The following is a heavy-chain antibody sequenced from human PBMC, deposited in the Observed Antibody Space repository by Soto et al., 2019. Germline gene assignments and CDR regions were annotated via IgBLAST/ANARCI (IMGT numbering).Heavy chain of an antibody. J-gene: IGHJ4*02. Sequence: PSETLSLTCAVYGGSFSGYYWSWIRQPPGKGLEWIGEINHSGSTNYNPSLKSRVTIPVDTSKNQFSLKLSSVTAADTAVYYCARAKLRSLDYRGQGTLVTVSS. CDR1: GGSFSGYY. D-gene: IGHD3-3*01. V-gene: IGHV4-34*01. CDR3: ARAKLRSLDY. CDR2: INHSGST.